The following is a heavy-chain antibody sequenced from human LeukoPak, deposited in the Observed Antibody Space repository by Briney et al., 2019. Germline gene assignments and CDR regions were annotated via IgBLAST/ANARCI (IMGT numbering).Heavy chain of an antibody. Sequence: AQSLSLSCVVSTFTVSTNVTHCVRRAPGEGLVWVSRINHVGSDISYADSVKGRSTISRDNAKNTLYRQMNSLRADDTAIYYCVRDSNFKIDYWGQGTLVTVSS. D-gene: IGHD5-24*01. V-gene: IGHV3-74*01. CDR3: VRDSNFKIDY. CDR2: INHVGSDI. J-gene: IGHJ4*02. CDR1: TFTVSTNV.